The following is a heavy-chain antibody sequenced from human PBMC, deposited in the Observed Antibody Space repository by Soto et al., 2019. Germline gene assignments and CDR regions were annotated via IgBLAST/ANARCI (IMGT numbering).Heavy chain of an antibody. CDR1: GYPFSNIA. CDR3: ARHWWQFAPEVKGLYHDGMDV. Sequence: QVQLVQSGTEVKEPGSSVKVSCMASGYPFSNIAISWVRQAPGQGLEWMGGLIPIFGTGNSAEKFQGRVTLTADESTSTAYMELNNLRSEDSAVYYCARHWWQFAPEVKGLYHDGMDVWGHGTTVIVS. J-gene: IGHJ6*02. V-gene: IGHV1-69*01. CDR2: LIPIFGTG. D-gene: IGHD2-15*01.